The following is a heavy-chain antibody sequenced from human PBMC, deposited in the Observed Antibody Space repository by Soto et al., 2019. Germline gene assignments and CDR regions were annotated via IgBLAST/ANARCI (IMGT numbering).Heavy chain of an antibody. Sequence: QVQLQESGPGLVKPSQTLSLTCTVSGGSISSGGYYWSWIRQHPGKGLEGIGYIYYSGSTYYNPSLKSRVTISVDTSKNQFSLKLSSVTAADTAVYYCARAGYYDSSGYLTAFDYWGQGTLVTVSS. D-gene: IGHD3-22*01. V-gene: IGHV4-31*03. J-gene: IGHJ4*02. CDR2: IYYSGST. CDR3: ARAGYYDSSGYLTAFDY. CDR1: GGSISSGGYY.